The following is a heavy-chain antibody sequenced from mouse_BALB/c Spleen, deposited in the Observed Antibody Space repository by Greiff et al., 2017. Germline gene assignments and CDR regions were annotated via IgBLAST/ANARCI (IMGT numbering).Heavy chain of an antibody. CDR3: ARHRGTDAMDY. J-gene: IGHJ4*01. V-gene: IGHV5-9-3*01. D-gene: IGHD4-1*01. CDR1: GFTFSSYA. Sequence: EVQGVESGGGLVKPGGSLKLSCAASGFTFSSYAMSWVRQTPEKRLEWVATISSGGSYTYYPDSVKGRFTISRDNAKNTLYLQMSSLRSEDTAMYYCARHRGTDAMDYWGQGTSVIVSS. CDR2: ISSGGSYT.